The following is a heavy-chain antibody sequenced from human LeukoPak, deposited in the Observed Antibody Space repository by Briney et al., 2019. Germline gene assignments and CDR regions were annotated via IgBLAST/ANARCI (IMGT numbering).Heavy chain of an antibody. D-gene: IGHD6-6*01. CDR3: ARPEYSSSGNWFDP. J-gene: IGHJ5*02. CDR2: ISAYNGNT. CDR1: GYTFTSYG. V-gene: IGHV1-18*01. Sequence: ASVKVSCKASGYTFTSYGISWVRQAPGRGLEWMGWISAYNGNTNYAQKLQGRVTMTTDTSTSTAYMELRSLRSDDTAVYYCARPEYSSSGNWFDPWGQGTLVTVSS.